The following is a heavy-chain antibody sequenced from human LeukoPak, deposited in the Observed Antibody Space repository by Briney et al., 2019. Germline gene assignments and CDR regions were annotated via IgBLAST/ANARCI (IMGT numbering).Heavy chain of an antibody. D-gene: IGHD6-6*01. Sequence: GGSLRLSCAASGFTFRSYWMHWVRQAPGKGLMWVSRIKGDGSAASYADSVKGRFTISRDNAKNTLYLQMNSLRVEDMAVYYCARSYSSSRGTFDYWGQGTLVTVSS. CDR2: IKGDGSAA. CDR1: GFTFRSYW. CDR3: ARSYSSSRGTFDY. J-gene: IGHJ4*02. V-gene: IGHV3-74*01.